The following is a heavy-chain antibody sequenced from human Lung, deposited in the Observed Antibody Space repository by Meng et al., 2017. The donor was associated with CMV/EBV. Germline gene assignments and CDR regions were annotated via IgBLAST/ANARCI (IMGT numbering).Heavy chain of an antibody. CDR3: ARGYGSETYLNYFDY. CDR1: GGSFSGYY. CDR2: INHRGST. J-gene: IGHJ4*02. V-gene: IGHV4-34*01. Sequence: VYGGSFSGYYWSGIRQSPGRGLEWIGEINHRGSTTYNPSLKSRVTMSVATYKNQFSLRLRSVTAADTSVYYCARGYGSETYLNYFDYWGQGTLVTVSS. D-gene: IGHD3-10*01.